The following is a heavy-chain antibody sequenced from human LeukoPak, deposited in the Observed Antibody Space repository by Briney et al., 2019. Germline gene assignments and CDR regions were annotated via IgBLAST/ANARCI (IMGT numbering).Heavy chain of an antibody. CDR1: GGSISSSSYY. D-gene: IGHD1-26*01. CDR2: IYYSGST. J-gene: IGHJ4*02. CDR3: ARRLYGGSYLF. Sequence: SETLSLTCTVSGGSISSSSYYWGWIRQPPGKGLEWIGSIYYSGSTYYNPSLKSRVTISVDTSKNQFSLKLSSVTAADTAVYYCARRLYGGSYLFGGQGTLVTVSS. V-gene: IGHV4-39*01.